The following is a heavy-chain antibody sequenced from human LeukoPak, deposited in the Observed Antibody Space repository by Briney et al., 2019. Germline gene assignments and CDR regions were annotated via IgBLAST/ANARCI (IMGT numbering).Heavy chain of an antibody. J-gene: IGHJ5*02. Sequence: SETLSLTCAVYGGSFSGYYWSWIRQPPGKGLEWIGEINHSGSTNYNPSLKSRVTISVDTSKNQFSLKLSSVTAADTAVYYCARDYGSGRSWFDPWGQGTLVTVSS. CDR1: GGSFSGYY. CDR3: ARDYGSGRSWFDP. V-gene: IGHV4-34*01. CDR2: INHSGST. D-gene: IGHD3-10*01.